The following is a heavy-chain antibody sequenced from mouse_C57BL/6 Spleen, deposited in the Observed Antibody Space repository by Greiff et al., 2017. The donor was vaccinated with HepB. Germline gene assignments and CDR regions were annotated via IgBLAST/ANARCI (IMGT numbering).Heavy chain of an antibody. J-gene: IGHJ4*01. V-gene: IGHV1-85*01. CDR1: GYTFTSYD. CDR3: ARRNYYGSSGAMDY. CDR2: IYPRDGST. D-gene: IGHD1-1*01. Sequence: VKLVESGPELVKPGASVKLSCKASGYTFTSYDINWVKQRPGQGLEWIGWIYPRDGSTKYNEKFKGKATLTVDTSSSTAYMELHSLTSEDSAVYFCARRNYYGSSGAMDYWGQGTSVTVSS.